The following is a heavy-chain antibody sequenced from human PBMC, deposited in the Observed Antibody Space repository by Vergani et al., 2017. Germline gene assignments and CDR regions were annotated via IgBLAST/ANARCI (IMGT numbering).Heavy chain of an antibody. V-gene: IGHV4-59*01. Sequence: QVQLQESGPGLVKPSETLSLTCTVSGGSISSYYWSWIRKPPGKGLEWIGYIYYSGTTNYNPSLKSRVTISVDTSKNQFSLKLSSVTAADTAVYYCARGCLTAIRWYVELWGRGTLVTVSS. D-gene: IGHD2-21*02. J-gene: IGHJ2*01. CDR1: GGSISSYY. CDR2: IYYSGTT. CDR3: ARGCLTAIRWYVEL.